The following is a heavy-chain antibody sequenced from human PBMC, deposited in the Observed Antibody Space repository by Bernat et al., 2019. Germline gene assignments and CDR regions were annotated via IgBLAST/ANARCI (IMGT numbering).Heavy chain of an antibody. CDR2: IYSGGST. D-gene: IGHD3-16*02. CDR3: ASRTYDYVWGSYRWGGLDY. J-gene: IGHJ4*02. CDR1: GFTVSSNY. V-gene: IGHV3-66*02. Sequence: EVQLLESGGGLVQPGGSLRLSCAASGFTVSSNYMSWVRQAPGKGLEWVSVIYSGGSTYYADSVKGRFTISRDNSKNTLYLQMNSLRAEDTAVYYCASRTYDYVWGSYRWGGLDYWGQGTLVTVSS.